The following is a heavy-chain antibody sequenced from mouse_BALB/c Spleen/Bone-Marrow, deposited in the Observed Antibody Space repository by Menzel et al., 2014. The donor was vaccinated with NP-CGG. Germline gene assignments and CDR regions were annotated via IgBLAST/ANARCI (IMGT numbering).Heavy chain of an antibody. CDR1: GYTFTEYT. CDR2: INPNNGGT. D-gene: IGHD2-4*01. V-gene: IGHV1-18*01. J-gene: IGHJ1*01. Sequence: VQLQQPGPELVKPGASVKISCKTSGYTFTEYTMHWVKQSHGKSLEWIGGINPNNGGTSYNQKFKGKATLTVDNSSSTAYMELSRLTSEDSAVYYRARGNYDAYFDVWGAGTPVTVSS. CDR3: ARGNYDAYFDV.